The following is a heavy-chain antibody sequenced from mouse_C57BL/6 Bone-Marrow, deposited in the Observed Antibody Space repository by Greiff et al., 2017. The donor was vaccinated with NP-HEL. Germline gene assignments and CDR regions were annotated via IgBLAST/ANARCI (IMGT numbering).Heavy chain of an antibody. V-gene: IGHV5-4*01. D-gene: IGHD2-3*01. CDR1: GFTFSSYA. Sequence: EVMLVESGGGLVKPGGSLKLSCAASGFTFSSYAMSWVRQTPEKRLEWVATISDGGSYTYYPDNVKGRFTISRDNAKNNLYLQMRHLKSEDTAMYYCARERGSDGSRDYCYYAMDYWGQGTSVTVSS. CDR3: ARERGSDGSRDYCYYAMDY. J-gene: IGHJ4*01. CDR2: ISDGGSYT.